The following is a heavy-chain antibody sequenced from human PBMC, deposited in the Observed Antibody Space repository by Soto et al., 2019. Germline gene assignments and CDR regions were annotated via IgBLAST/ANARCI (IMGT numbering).Heavy chain of an antibody. D-gene: IGHD1-1*01. CDR1: GGTFSSYS. J-gene: IGHJ2*01. CDR2: IIPILGIA. V-gene: IGHV1-69*08. CDR3: AREIEGLLETGLEWYFDL. Sequence: QVQLVQSGAEVKKPGSSVKVSCKASGGTFSSYSINWVRQAPGQGLEWMGRIIPILGIANYAQKFQGRVTITADKSTSTAYMELSSLRSEDTAVYSCAREIEGLLETGLEWYFDLWGRGTLVTVSS.